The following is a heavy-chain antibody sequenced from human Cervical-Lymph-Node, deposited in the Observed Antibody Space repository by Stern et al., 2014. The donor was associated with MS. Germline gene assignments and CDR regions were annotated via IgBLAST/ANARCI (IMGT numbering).Heavy chain of an antibody. D-gene: IGHD2-15*01. V-gene: IGHV3-30-3*01. CDR3: ARDTCRGGGCYFRY. CDR2: LSNEGSKQ. Sequence: QLVQSGGGVVQPGRSLRLSCAASGFIFSSYAMHWVRQAPGKGLDWVAFLSNEGSKQFYADSVKGRFTISRDNSNNKLYLQMNSLRPEDTAVYYCARDTCRGGGCYFRYWGQGILITVSS. CDR1: GFIFSSYA. J-gene: IGHJ4*02.